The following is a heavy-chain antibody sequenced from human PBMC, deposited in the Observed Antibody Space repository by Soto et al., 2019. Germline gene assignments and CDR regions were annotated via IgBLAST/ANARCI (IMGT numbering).Heavy chain of an antibody. CDR2: ISYDGSNK. CDR3: AKDPGPLRTIITMIVVVTNYADY. V-gene: IGHV3-30*18. D-gene: IGHD3-22*01. J-gene: IGHJ4*02. CDR1: GFTFSSYG. Sequence: GGSLRLSCAASGFTFSSYGMHWVRQAPGKGLEWVAVISYDGSNKYYADSVKGRFTISRDNSKNTLYLQMNSLRAEDTAVYYCAKDPGPLRTIITMIVVVTNYADYWGKGTLVTVSS.